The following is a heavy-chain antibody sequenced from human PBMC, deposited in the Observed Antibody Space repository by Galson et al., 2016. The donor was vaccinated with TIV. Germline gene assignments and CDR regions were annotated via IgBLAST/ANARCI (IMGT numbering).Heavy chain of an antibody. V-gene: IGHV1-18*01. Sequence: SVKVSCKASGYTFINFGISWLRQAPGQGLEWMGWISPYNGRTKYSQKFQGRVTLTTGSVTSSADMELRGLRSDDTAVYFCARDWAPMTAVASFWFDPWGPGTLVTVSS. D-gene: IGHD4-23*01. J-gene: IGHJ5*02. CDR3: ARDWAPMTAVASFWFDP. CDR2: ISPYNGRT. CDR1: GYTFINFG.